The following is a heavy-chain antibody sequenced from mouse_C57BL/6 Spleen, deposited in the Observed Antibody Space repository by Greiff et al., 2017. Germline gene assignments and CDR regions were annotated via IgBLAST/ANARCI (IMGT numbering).Heavy chain of an antibody. V-gene: IGHV5-6*01. D-gene: IGHD1-1*01. J-gene: IGHJ4*01. CDR2: ISSGGSYT. Sequence: EVQRVESGGDLVKPGGSLKLSCAASGFTFSSYGMSWVRQTPDKRLEWVATISSGGSYTYYPGSVKGRFTISRDNAKNTLYLQMSSLKSEDTAMYYCARQITTVVATGDAMDDWGQGTSVTVSS. CDR3: ARQITTVVATGDAMDD. CDR1: GFTFSSYG.